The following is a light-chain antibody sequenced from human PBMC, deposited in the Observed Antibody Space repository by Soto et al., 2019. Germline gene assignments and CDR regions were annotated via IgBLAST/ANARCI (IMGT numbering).Light chain of an antibody. Sequence: QSVLTQPASVSGSLGQSITNSCTGTSSDVGGYNYVSWYQQHPGKAPKLMIYEVSNRPSGVSNRFSGSKSGNMASLTISGLQAEDEADYYCASYTSSSSYVFGTGTKVTV. CDR1: SSDVGGYNY. CDR3: ASYTSSSSYV. V-gene: IGLV2-14*01. J-gene: IGLJ1*01. CDR2: EVS.